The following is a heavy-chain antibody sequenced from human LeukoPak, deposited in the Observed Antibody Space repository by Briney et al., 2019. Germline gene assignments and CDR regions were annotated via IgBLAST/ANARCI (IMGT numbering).Heavy chain of an antibody. J-gene: IGHJ4*02. D-gene: IGHD3-9*01. CDR3: AREYFDWLSPYFDY. CDR2: IYTSGST. CDR1: GFSISSGFY. Sequence: SETLSLTCTVSGFSISSGFYWGWIRQPAGKGLEWIGRIYTSGSTNYNPSLKSRVTISVDTSKNQFSLKLSSVTAADTAVYYCAREYFDWLSPYFDYWGQGTLVTVSS. V-gene: IGHV4-61*02.